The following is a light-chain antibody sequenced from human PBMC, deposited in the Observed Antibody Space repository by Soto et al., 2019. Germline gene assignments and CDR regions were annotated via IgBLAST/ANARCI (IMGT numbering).Light chain of an antibody. J-gene: IGKJ4*01. CDR2: DAS. V-gene: IGKV3-11*01. Sequence: EIVLTQSPATLSLSPGERATLSCRASQSVSSYLAWYQQKPGQAPRLLIYDASNRATGIPARFSGSGSGTDFTLTISSLAPEDFAVYSCQQRSNWPPATFGGGTKVEIK. CDR1: QSVSSY. CDR3: QQRSNWPPAT.